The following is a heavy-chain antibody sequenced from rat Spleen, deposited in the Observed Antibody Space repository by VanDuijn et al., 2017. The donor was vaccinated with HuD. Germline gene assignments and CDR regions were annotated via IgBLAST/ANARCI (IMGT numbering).Heavy chain of an antibody. Sequence: QVQLKESGPGLVQPSQTLSLTCTVSGFSLTSYGVTWVRQPPGKGLEWMGRMRFDGDTRYNSVLQSRLSISRDTSKSQVFLKMNSLQTEDTAIYFCTRDPITTRDYFDYWGQGVMVTVSS. J-gene: IGHJ2*01. V-gene: IGHV2S30*01. CDR1: GFSLTSYG. CDR3: TRDPITTRDYFDY. D-gene: IGHD1-1*01. CDR2: MRFDGDT.